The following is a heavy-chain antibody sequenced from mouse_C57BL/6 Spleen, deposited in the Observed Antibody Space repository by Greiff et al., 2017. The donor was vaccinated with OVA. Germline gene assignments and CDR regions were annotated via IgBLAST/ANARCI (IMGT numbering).Heavy chain of an antibody. D-gene: IGHD2-1*01. J-gene: IGHJ3*01. CDR1: GYTFTSYG. Sequence: VQLQQSGAELARPGASVKLSCKASGYTFTSYGISWVKQRTGQGLEWIGEIYPRSGNTYYNEKFKGKATLTADKSSSTAYMELRSLTSEDSAVYFCAREDYGNSWFAYWGQGTLVTVSA. CDR3: AREDYGNSWFAY. V-gene: IGHV1-81*01. CDR2: IYPRSGNT.